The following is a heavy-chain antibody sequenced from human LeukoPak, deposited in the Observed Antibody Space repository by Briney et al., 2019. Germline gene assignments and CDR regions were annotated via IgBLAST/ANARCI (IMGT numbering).Heavy chain of an antibody. V-gene: IGHV1-8*01. J-gene: IGHJ4*02. D-gene: IGHD5-18*01. CDR3: ASVPVDTAMVVFDY. CDR1: GYTFTSYD. CDR2: MNPNSGNT. Sequence: ASVKVSCKASGYTFTSYDINWVRQATGQGLEWMGWMNPNSGNTGYAQKFQGRVTMTRNTSISTAYMELSSLRSEDTAVYCCASVPVDTAMVVFDYWGQGTLVTVYS.